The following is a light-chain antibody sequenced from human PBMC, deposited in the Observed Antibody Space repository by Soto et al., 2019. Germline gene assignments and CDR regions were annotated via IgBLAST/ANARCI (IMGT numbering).Light chain of an antibody. J-gene: IGLJ1*01. Sequence: QAVVTQPPSVSGAPGQRVTISCTGSSSNIGAGYDVHWYQQLPGTAPKLLIYGNSNRPSGVPDRFSGSKSGTSASLAITGLQADDEADYYCQSYDSSLTLIVFGTGTKLTVL. CDR2: GNS. CDR3: QSYDSSLTLIV. V-gene: IGLV1-40*01. CDR1: SSNIGAGYD.